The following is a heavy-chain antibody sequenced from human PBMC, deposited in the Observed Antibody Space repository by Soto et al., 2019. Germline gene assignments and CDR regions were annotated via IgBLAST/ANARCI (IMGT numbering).Heavy chain of an antibody. V-gene: IGHV1-18*01. J-gene: IGHJ4*02. Sequence: QVHLVQSGAEVKKPGASVKVSCKGSGYGFTTYGITGGRQAPGQGLEWMAWISAHNGNTNYAQKLQGRVTVTRDTSTSTAYMELGSLRSDDTAVYYCARGRYGDYWGQGALVTVSS. CDR2: ISAHNGNT. D-gene: IGHD1-1*01. CDR3: ARGRYGDY. CDR1: GYGFTTYG.